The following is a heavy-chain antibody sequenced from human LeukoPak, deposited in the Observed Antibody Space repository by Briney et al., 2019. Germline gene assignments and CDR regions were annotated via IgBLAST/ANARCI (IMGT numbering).Heavy chain of an antibody. Sequence: GGSLRLSCAAPGFTFSSYAMHWVRQAPGKGLEWVAVISYDGSNKYYADSVKGRFTISRDNSKNTLYLQMNSLRAEDTAVYYCAREGPSYDYVWGSYLDYWGQGTLVTVSS. CDR1: GFTFSSYA. J-gene: IGHJ4*02. D-gene: IGHD3-16*02. V-gene: IGHV3-30*04. CDR2: ISYDGSNK. CDR3: AREGPSYDYVWGSYLDY.